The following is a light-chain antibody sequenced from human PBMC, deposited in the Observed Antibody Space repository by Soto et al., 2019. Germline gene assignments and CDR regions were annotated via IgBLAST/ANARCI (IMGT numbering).Light chain of an antibody. V-gene: IGKV3-20*01. J-gene: IGKJ1*01. Sequence: VLTHYPATLILSPGEGATLSCRASQSVSSNYLAWYQQKPGQAPRLLIYGASTRATGIPGRFSGSGSGTEFTLTISSLLPEDFATYYCLYHSTYRSWTFGQGTKVDIK. CDR3: LYHSTYRSWT. CDR2: GAS. CDR1: QSVSSNY.